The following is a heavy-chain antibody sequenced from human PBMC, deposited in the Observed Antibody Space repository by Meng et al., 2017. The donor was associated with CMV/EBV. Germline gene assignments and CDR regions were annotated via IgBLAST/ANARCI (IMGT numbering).Heavy chain of an antibody. D-gene: IGHD2-15*01. CDR1: GGSISSYY. J-gene: IGHJ6*02. CDR2: IYYSGST. Sequence: SETLSLTCTVSGGSISSYYWSWIRQPPGKGLEWIGYIYYSGSTNYNPSLKSRVTVSVDTSKNQFSLKLSSVTAADTAVYYCARGGDGYCSGGSCYSSYYYGMDVWGQGTTVPSP. V-gene: IGHV4-59*01. CDR3: ARGGDGYCSGGSCYSSYYYGMDV.